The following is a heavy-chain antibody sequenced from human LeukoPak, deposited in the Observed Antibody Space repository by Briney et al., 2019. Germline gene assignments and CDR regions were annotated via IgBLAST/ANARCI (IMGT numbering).Heavy chain of an antibody. CDR1: GFTFSSYA. D-gene: IGHD3-22*01. CDR2: INGSGGST. J-gene: IGHJ4*02. Sequence: PGASLRLSCAASGFTFSSYAMTWVSQAPGKGLEWVSAINGSGGSTYYADSVKGRFTISRDNSKNTLYLQINSLRAEDMSVYYCANASAYYDRSGYRYGCDYCGQGTLVTVSS. V-gene: IGHV3-23*01. CDR3: ANASAYYDRSGYRYGCDY.